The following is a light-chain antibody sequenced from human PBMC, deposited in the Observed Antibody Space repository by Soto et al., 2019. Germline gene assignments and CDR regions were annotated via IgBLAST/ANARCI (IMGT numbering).Light chain of an antibody. J-gene: IGKJ5*01. CDR2: GAT. Sequence: EIVLTQSPGTLSLSPGERAAVSCRASQSVGSNYLAWYQQKPGQAPRLLIDGATSRATGIPDRFSGSGSGTDFTLTISSLEPEDFAVYYCHQRSSWPITFGQGTRLEIK. CDR3: HQRSSWPIT. V-gene: IGKV3D-20*02. CDR1: QSVGSNY.